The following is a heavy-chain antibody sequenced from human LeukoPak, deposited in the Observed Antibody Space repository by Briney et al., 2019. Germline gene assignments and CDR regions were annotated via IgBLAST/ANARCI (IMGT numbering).Heavy chain of an antibody. J-gene: IGHJ4*02. V-gene: IGHV1-18*01. CDR1: GYTFTSYG. D-gene: IGHD1-26*01. CDR3: ARQSTGSYYSPIDY. Sequence: ASVKVSCKASGYTFTSYGISWVRQAPGQGLEWMGWVSTYNGNTKYAQNLQGRVTTTTDTSTSTAYMELRSLRSDDAAMYYCARQSTGSYYSPIDYWGQGTLVTVSS. CDR2: VSTYNGNT.